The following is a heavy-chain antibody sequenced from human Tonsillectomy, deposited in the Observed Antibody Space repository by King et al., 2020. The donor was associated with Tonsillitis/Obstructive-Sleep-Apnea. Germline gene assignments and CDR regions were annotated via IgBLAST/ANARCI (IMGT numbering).Heavy chain of an antibody. CDR1: GGSISSGGYY. Sequence: QLQESGPGLVKPSQTLSLTCTVSGGSISSGGYYWSCIRQPPGKGLEWVGYIYYSGSTYYNPSLKSLVTISVDTSKNQFSLELSSVTAADTAVYYCARGYCSSTSCLYAFDIWGQGTMVTVSS. V-gene: IGHV4-31*01. CDR3: ARGYCSSTSCLYAFDI. D-gene: IGHD2-2*01. J-gene: IGHJ3*02. CDR2: IYYSGST.